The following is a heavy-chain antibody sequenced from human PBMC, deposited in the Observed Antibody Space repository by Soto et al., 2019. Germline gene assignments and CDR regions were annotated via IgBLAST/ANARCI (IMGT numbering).Heavy chain of an antibody. Sequence: QVQLVQSGAEVKKPGSSVKVSCKASGGTFSSYAISWVRQAPGQGLEWMGGIIPIFGTANYAQKFQGRVTITADXXTXTXXMELSSLRSEDTAVYYCARDVGVVIALVGYYGMDVWGQGTTVTVSS. J-gene: IGHJ6*02. CDR3: ARDVGVVIALVGYYGMDV. CDR1: GGTFSSYA. CDR2: IIPIFGTA. V-gene: IGHV1-69*12. D-gene: IGHD3-3*01.